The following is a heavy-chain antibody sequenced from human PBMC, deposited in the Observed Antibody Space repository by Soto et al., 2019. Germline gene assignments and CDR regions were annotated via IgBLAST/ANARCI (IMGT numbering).Heavy chain of an antibody. Sequence: ASVKVSCKASGYSFSSFGISWVRQAPGQGLEWVGWVSVPSGDTSSAQNFQGRVTVTTDASTSTAYLEVGSLRSDDTAVYYCARTCRSGGSCYLEYWGEGTLVTVSS. CDR3: ARTCRSGGSCYLEY. CDR2: VSVPSGDT. J-gene: IGHJ4*02. D-gene: IGHD2-15*01. CDR1: GYSFSSFG. V-gene: IGHV1-18*01.